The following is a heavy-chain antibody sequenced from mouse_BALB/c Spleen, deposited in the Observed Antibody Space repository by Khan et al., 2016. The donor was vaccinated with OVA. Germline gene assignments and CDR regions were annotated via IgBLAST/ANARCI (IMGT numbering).Heavy chain of an antibody. V-gene: IGHV2-3*01. J-gene: IGHJ3*01. CDR1: GFSLTNYG. Sequence: QVQLKQSGPGLVAPSQSLSITCTVSGFSLTNYGVSWVRQPPGKGLKWLGVIWGDGSTNYHSALISRLSINKDNSKSQVFIKLNSLQTEDTATYYCAIIYYGYDWFAYWGQGTLVTVSA. CDR3: AIIYYGYDWFAY. CDR2: IWGDGST. D-gene: IGHD2-2*01.